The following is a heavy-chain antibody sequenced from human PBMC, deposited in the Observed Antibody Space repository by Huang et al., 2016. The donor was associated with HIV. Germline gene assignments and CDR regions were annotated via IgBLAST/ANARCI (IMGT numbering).Heavy chain of an antibody. J-gene: IGHJ4*02. CDR1: GFSFSIYA. V-gene: IGHV3-23*04. CDR2: ISGSGGNT. Sequence: VESGGGSARSGGSVRLSCASSGFSFSIYAMGWVRQLPGNGLEWVSIISGSGGNTYYAYSVKGRFTISRNNFDKNTVYLQMNNLKAADSGIYYCAKDFGVAAPYYFDLWGQGTPVSVSS. CDR3: AKDFGVAAPYYFDL. D-gene: IGHD3-3*01.